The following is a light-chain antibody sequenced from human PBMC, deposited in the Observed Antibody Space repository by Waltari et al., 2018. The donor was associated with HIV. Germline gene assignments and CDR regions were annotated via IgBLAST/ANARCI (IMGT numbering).Light chain of an antibody. CDR3: QQYSNLPRT. J-gene: IGKJ4*01. CDR1: QSINKNF. V-gene: IGKV3-20*01. Sequence: EIVLTQSPGTLSLSPGERAALSCRASQSINKNFLVWFQHKPGQAPTLLIYGASRRATCIPDRFSGSGSGTDFTLIINRLEPEDFAVYYCQQYSNLPRTFGGGTKVEIK. CDR2: GAS.